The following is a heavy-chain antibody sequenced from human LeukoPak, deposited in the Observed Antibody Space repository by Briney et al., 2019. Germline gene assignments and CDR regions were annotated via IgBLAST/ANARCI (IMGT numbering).Heavy chain of an antibody. D-gene: IGHD4-23*01. J-gene: IGHJ4*02. CDR2: SYYSWST. CDR1: GGSISSSGYY. CDR3: ARYGGDSGGNPYYFDY. V-gene: IGHV4-39*01. Sequence: SETLSLTCTVSGGSISSSGYYWGWIRQPPGKGLEWIGSSYYSWSTYYNPSLKSRVTISLDTSKSQFPLKLTSVTAADPDVYYCARYGGDSGGNPYYFDYWGQATLVTVSS.